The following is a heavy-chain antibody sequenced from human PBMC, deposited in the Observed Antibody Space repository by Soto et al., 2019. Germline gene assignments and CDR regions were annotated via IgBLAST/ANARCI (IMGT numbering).Heavy chain of an antibody. CDR3: ESVPEDSFGYFDY. CDR1: GFTFRSYT. J-gene: IGHJ4*02. Sequence: GGSLRLSCAASGFTFRSYTMHWVRQAPGKGLEWMAVMSYDGRNIYYADSVKGRFTISRDNSKSTLYLQMSRLRAEDTAVYYCESVPEDSFGYFDYWGQGTLVTVSS. V-gene: IGHV3-30*04. D-gene: IGHD2-15*01. CDR2: MSYDGRNI.